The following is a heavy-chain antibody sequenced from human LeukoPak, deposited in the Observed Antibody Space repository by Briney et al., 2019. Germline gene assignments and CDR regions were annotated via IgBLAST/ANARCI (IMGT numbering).Heavy chain of an antibody. J-gene: IGHJ4*02. V-gene: IGHV3-30*18. D-gene: IGHD3-10*01. CDR3: AKVVRGVIIPTDFDY. CDR2: ASHDGNKN. CDR1: GFTFANYA. Sequence: GGSLRLSCAASGFTFANYAMHWVRQAPGKGLEWVALASHDGNKNYYRDSVKGRFTVSRENSKNTVYLQMNSLRAEDTAVYYCAKVVRGVIIPTDFDYWGQGTLVTVSS.